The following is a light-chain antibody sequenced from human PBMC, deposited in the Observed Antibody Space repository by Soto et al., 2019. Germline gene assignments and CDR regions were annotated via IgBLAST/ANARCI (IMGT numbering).Light chain of an antibody. CDR3: QQSYNSPMFT. Sequence: DIQMTQSPSSLSASVGDRVTITCQSSQNINNYLNWYQHRPGTAPKLLIFAASSLGDGVPSRFSGSGSSTHFTLTISSLQPEDSATYYCQQSYNSPMFTFGQGTKVDIK. CDR2: AAS. CDR1: QNINNY. J-gene: IGKJ2*01. V-gene: IGKV1-39*01.